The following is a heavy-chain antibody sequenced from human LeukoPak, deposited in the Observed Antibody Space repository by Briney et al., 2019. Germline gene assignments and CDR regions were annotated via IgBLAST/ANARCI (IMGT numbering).Heavy chain of an antibody. D-gene: IGHD3-10*01. CDR1: GFTFSSYA. Sequence: PGGSLRLSCAASGFTFSSYAMSWVRHAPGKGLEWVSAISGSGGSTYYADSVKGRFTISRDNSKNTLYLQMNSLRAEDTAVYYCAKGTMVRGVTSYFDYWGQGTLVTVSS. CDR2: ISGSGGST. CDR3: AKGTMVRGVTSYFDY. J-gene: IGHJ4*02. V-gene: IGHV3-23*01.